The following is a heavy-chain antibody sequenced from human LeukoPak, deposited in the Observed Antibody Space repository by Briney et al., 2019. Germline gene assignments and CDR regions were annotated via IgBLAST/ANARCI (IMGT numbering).Heavy chain of an antibody. CDR2: IIPIFGTA. CDR1: GGTFSSYA. CDR3: ARGQVYSSSPLWD. Sequence: SVKVSCKASGGTFSSYAISWVRQAPGQGLEWMGGIIPIFGTANYAQKLQGRVTMTTDTYTSTAYMELRSLRSDDTAVYYCARGQVYSSSPLWDWGQGTLVTVSS. J-gene: IGHJ4*02. V-gene: IGHV1-69*05. D-gene: IGHD6-13*01.